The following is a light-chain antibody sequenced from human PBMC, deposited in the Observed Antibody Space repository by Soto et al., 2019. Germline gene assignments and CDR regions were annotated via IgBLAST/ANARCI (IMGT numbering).Light chain of an antibody. CDR3: QQYESSPLT. CDR2: RAS. V-gene: IGKV3-20*01. Sequence: EIVLTQSPDTLSLSPGERATLSCRASQSVSSALLAWYQQKPGQAPRLLIYRASTRATGIPDRFTGSGSGTDLTLTISRLEPKDFAVYYCQQYESSPLTCGGGTKGE. J-gene: IGKJ4*01. CDR1: QSVSSAL.